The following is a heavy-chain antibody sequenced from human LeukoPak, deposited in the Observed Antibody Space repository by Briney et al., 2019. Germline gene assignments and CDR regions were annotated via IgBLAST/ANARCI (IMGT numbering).Heavy chain of an antibody. CDR3: ESHGSSSHPFVDY. D-gene: IGHD6-13*01. J-gene: IGHJ4*02. Sequence: GESLKISCKGSGYSFTSYWIGWVRQMPGKGLEWMGIIYPGDSDTRYSPSFQGQVTISAVKSIRTSCLPLINLKASASAMYYCESHGSSSHPFVDYWGQGTLVTVSS. CDR1: GYSFTSYW. CDR2: IYPGDSDT. V-gene: IGHV5-51*01.